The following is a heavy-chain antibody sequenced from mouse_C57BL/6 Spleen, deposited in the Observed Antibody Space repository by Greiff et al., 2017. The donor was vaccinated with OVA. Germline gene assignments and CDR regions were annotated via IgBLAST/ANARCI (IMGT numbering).Heavy chain of an antibody. J-gene: IGHJ1*03. D-gene: IGHD1-1*01. Sequence: EVQLQQSGPELVKPGASVKISCKASGYTFTDYYMNWVKQSHGKSLEWIGDINPNNGGTSYNQKFKGKATLTVDKSSSTAYMELRSLTSEDSAVYYCAYYYYGSSSWYFDVWGTGTTVTVSS. CDR1: GYTFTDYY. CDR2: INPNNGGT. V-gene: IGHV1-26*01. CDR3: AYYYYGSSSWYFDV.